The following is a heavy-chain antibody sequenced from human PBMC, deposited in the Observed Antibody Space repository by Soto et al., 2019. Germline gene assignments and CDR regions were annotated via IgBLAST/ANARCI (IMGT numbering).Heavy chain of an antibody. CDR1: EDSVSFNPAD. D-gene: IGHD6-19*01. V-gene: IGHV6-1*01. J-gene: IGHJ4*02. CDR3: ARGVAGSGFDL. CDR2: TYYRSNWRH. Sequence: PSETLSLTCVISEDSVSFNPADWTWIRSSPSRGLEWLGRTYYRSNWRHDYAVSVKSRITVNPDTSKNQFSLQLNSVTPDDTAVYYCARGVAGSGFDLWGQGTLVTVSS.